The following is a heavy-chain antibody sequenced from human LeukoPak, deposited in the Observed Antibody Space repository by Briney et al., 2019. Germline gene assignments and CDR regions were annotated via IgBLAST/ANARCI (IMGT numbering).Heavy chain of an antibody. Sequence: GGSLRLSCAASGFTFSSYSMSWVRQAPGKWLEWVANIKQDGSENYYVDSVKGRFTISRDNAKSSLYLQMDSVRAEDTAVYYCAREPTYSSSWYTSCDYWGQGTLVTVSS. CDR3: AREPTYSSSWYTSCDY. CDR1: GFTFSSYS. CDR2: IKQDGSEN. D-gene: IGHD6-13*01. V-gene: IGHV3-7*01. J-gene: IGHJ4*02.